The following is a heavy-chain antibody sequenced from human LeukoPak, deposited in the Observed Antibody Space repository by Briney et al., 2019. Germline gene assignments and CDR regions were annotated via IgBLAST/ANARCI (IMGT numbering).Heavy chain of an antibody. J-gene: IGHJ3*02. V-gene: IGHV3-48*01. CDR1: RFTFSNYS. D-gene: IGHD6-13*01. CDR2: ISSRSRTI. Sequence: PGGSLRLSCAASRFTFSNYSMNWVRQAPGKGLEWVSYISSRSRTIYYADSVKGRFTISRDNAKNSLYLQMNSLRAEDTAVYYCAKRLAADAFDIWGQGTMVTVSS. CDR3: AKRLAADAFDI.